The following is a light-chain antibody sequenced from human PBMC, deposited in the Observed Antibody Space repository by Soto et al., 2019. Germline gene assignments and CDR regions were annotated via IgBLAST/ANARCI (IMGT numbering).Light chain of an antibody. Sequence: QSALTQPASVSGSPGQSITIPCTGTSHDVGTYNYVSWYQQHPGKAPKLLIYDVSYRPSGVSNRFPGSKSGITASLTISGLQAEDEGDYFCNSYTSSSSVVIFGGGTKLTVL. J-gene: IGLJ2*01. CDR3: NSYTSSSSVVI. CDR2: DVS. V-gene: IGLV2-14*01. CDR1: SHDVGTYNY.